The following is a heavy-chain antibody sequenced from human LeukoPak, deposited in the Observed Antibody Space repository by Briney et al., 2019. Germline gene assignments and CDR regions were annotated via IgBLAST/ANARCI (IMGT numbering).Heavy chain of an antibody. CDR3: ARSRYSGYSAFDF. J-gene: IGHJ4*02. CDR1: GFXFSNYA. CDR2: ISYDGSNK. D-gene: IGHD5-12*01. V-gene: IGHV3-30*03. Sequence: GGSLRLSCAASGFXFSNYAMHWVRQAPGKGLEWVTIISYDGSNKYHADSVKGRFTISRDNSKNTLYLQMSSLRAEDTAVYYCARSRYSGYSAFDFWGQGTLVTVSS.